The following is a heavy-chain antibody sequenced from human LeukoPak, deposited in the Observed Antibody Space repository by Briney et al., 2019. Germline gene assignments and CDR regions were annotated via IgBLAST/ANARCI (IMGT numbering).Heavy chain of an antibody. CDR2: IIPIFGTA. CDR1: GGTFSSYA. J-gene: IGHJ3*02. Sequence: GSSVKVSCKASGGTFSSYAISWVRQAPGQGLEWMGGIIPIFGTANYAQKFQGRVTITADESTSTAYMELSSLRSGDTAVYYCARDVHYGDYDVHDAFDIWGQGTMVTVSS. D-gene: IGHD4-17*01. V-gene: IGHV1-69*01. CDR3: ARDVHYGDYDVHDAFDI.